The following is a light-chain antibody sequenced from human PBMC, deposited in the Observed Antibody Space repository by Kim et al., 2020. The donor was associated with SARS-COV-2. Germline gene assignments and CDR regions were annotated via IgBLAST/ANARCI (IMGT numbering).Light chain of an antibody. CDR2: AAS. V-gene: IGKV1-39*01. CDR1: QTINNH. Sequence: ASVGDTVTITCRASQTINNHLNWYQQKPGKAPKFLIYAASRLQSGGPSRFSGSGSGTDFTLTINSLQPEDFATYYCHQSYKTPLTFGGGTKVDIK. CDR3: HQSYKTPLT. J-gene: IGKJ4*01.